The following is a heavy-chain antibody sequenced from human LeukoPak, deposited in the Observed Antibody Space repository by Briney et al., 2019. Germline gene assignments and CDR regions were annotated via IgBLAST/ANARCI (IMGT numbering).Heavy chain of an antibody. D-gene: IGHD4-23*01. CDR3: AKVRYGGNSDLSPPYNFDY. CDR1: GFTFSSYD. Sequence: GGSVRLSCAACGFTFSSYDMSWVRQAPGKGLEWVSAISGSGGSTYYADSVKGRFTISRDNSKNTLSLQMNSLRAEDTAVYYCAKVRYGGNSDLSPPYNFDYWGQGTLVTVSS. V-gene: IGHV3-23*01. J-gene: IGHJ4*02. CDR2: ISGSGGST.